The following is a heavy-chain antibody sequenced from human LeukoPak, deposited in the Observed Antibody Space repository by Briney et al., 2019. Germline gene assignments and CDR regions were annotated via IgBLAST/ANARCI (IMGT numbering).Heavy chain of an antibody. Sequence: ASVKVSCKACGYTFTSYGISWVRQAPGQGLEWVGWISAYNGNTNYAQKFQDRVAMTTETSTSTAYMELRSLRSDDTAVYYCARGRISVAGTVDYWGQGTLVTVSS. CDR3: ARGRISVAGTVDY. V-gene: IGHV1-18*01. J-gene: IGHJ4*02. CDR2: ISAYNGNT. D-gene: IGHD6-19*01. CDR1: GYTFTSYG.